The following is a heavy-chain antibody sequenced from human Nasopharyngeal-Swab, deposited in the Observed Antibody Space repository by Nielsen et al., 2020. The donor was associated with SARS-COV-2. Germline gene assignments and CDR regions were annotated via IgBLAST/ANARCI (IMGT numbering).Heavy chain of an antibody. J-gene: IGHJ6*02. CDR2: ISYDGSNK. CDR1: GFTFSSYA. Sequence: GESLKISCAASGFTFSSYAMHWVRQAPGKGLEWVAVISYDGSNKYYADSVKGRFTISRDNSKNTLYLQMNSLRAEDTAVYYCARECLITFGGVIVPTISCMDVWGQGTTVTVSS. CDR3: ARECLITFGGVIVPTISCMDV. V-gene: IGHV3-30*04. D-gene: IGHD3-16*02.